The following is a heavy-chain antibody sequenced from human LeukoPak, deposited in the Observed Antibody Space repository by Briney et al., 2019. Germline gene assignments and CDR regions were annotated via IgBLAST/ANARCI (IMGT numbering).Heavy chain of an antibody. CDR2: ISYDGSNK. CDR1: GFTFSSYA. V-gene: IGHV3-30*04. Sequence: GGSLRLSCAASGFTFSSYALHWVRQAPGKGLEWVAVISYDGSNKYYADSVKGRFTISRDNSKNTLYLQMNGLRAEDTAVYYCATDRIVGATIRYYFDYWGQGTLVTVSS. J-gene: IGHJ4*02. CDR3: ATDRIVGATIRYYFDY. D-gene: IGHD1-26*01.